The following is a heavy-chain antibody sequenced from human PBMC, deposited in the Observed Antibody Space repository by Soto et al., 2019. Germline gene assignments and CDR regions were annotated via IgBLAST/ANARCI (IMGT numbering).Heavy chain of an antibody. J-gene: IGHJ5*02. CDR1: GGTFSSYA. Sequence: QVQLVQSGAEVKKPGSSVKVSCKASGGTFSSYAISWVRQAPGQGLEWMGGIIPIFGTANYAQKFQGRVTITADKSPSTAYMELSSLRSEDTAVYYWARDCEWSGRGYNWFDPWGQGTLVTVSS. V-gene: IGHV1-69*06. CDR3: ARDCEWSGRGYNWFDP. CDR2: IIPIFGTA. D-gene: IGHD3-3*01.